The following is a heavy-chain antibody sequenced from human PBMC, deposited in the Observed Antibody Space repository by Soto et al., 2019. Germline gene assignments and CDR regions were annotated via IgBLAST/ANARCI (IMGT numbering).Heavy chain of an antibody. Sequence: QVQLVQSGAEVKKPGSSVKVSCKASGGTFSSYVISWVRQAPGQGPEWMGGIIPIFGTANHAQKFQGRVTLTADESTSSVYLVLSSLRSEDTAVYYCAREYSSSLRSFDLWGQGTLVTVSS. V-gene: IGHV1-69*12. CDR1: GGTFSSYV. CDR2: IIPIFGTA. CDR3: AREYSSSLRSFDL. J-gene: IGHJ5*02. D-gene: IGHD6-19*01.